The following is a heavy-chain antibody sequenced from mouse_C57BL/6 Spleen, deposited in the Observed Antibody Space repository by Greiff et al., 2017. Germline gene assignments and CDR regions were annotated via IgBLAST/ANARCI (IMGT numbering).Heavy chain of an antibody. D-gene: IGHD2-3*01. J-gene: IGHJ3*01. CDR3: ARDGYCQFAV. CDR2: IYPGDGDT. V-gene: IGHV1-82*01. Sequence: QVQLQQSGPELVKPGASVKISCKASGYAFSSSWINWVKQRPGKGLEWIGRIYPGDGDTNYTGKFKGKATLTADKSSSTAYMQLSSRTSEDTTVYYCARDGYCQFAVWGKGTLVTVSA. CDR1: GYAFSSSW.